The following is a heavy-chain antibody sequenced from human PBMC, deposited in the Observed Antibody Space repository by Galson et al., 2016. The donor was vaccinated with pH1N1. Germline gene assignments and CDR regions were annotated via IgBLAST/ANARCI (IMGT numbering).Heavy chain of an antibody. CDR3: AHRRRGSGTPGVYDY. J-gene: IGHJ4*02. V-gene: IGHV2-5*02. CDR1: GFSLPNSGVA. D-gene: IGHD3-10*01. CDR2: FYLDGDQ. Sequence: PALVKPTQTLTLTCTFSGFSLPNSGVAVGWIRQPPGKALEWLALFYLDGDQRSSPSLKSRLTITKDTSKNQVVLTMTNVDPVDTATYYCAHRRRGSGTPGVYDYWGQGTLVTVSS.